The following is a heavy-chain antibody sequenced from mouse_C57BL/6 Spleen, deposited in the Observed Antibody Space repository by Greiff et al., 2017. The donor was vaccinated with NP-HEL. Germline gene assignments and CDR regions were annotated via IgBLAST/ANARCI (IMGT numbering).Heavy chain of an antibody. CDR3: ATIYYDYDKAMDY. J-gene: IGHJ4*01. Sequence: QVQLQQSGPGLVQPSQSLSITCTVSGFSLTSYGVHWVRQSPGKGLEWLGVIWSGGSTDYNAAFISRLSISKDNSKSQVFFKMNSLQADDTAIYYCATIYYDYDKAMDYWGQGTSVTVSS. CDR2: IWSGGST. D-gene: IGHD2-4*01. CDR1: GFSLTSYG. V-gene: IGHV2-2*01.